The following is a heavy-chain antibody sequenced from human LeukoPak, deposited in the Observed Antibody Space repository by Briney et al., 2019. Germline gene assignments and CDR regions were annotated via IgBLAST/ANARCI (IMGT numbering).Heavy chain of an antibody. CDR3: IIAPGLFAFET. CDR1: DFTLTNAW. V-gene: IGHV3-15*07. D-gene: IGHD6-13*01. J-gene: IGHJ3*02. CDR2: IKSKTDGGTT. Sequence: GGSLRLSCAASDFTLTNAWVNWIRQAPGEGLEWVGRIKSKTDGGTTDFAAPVNGRFTISRDDSTNTVYLQMDSLKTEDTAVYYCIIAPGLFAFETWGQGTMVTVSS.